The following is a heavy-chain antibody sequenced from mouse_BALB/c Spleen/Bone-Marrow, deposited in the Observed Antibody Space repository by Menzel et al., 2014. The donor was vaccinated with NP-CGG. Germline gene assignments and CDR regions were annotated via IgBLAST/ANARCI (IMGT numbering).Heavy chain of an antibody. CDR3: ARKSPMIMRAMDY. V-gene: IGHV1-80*01. CDR1: GYAFSSYW. Sequence: QVQLQQSGAELVRPGSSVKISCKASGYAFSSYWMNWVKQRPGQGLEWIGQIYPGDGDTNYNGNFKGKATLTADKSSSKAYMQLSSLTSEDSAVYFCARKSPMIMRAMDYWGQGTSVTVSS. J-gene: IGHJ4*01. CDR2: IYPGDGDT. D-gene: IGHD2-4*01.